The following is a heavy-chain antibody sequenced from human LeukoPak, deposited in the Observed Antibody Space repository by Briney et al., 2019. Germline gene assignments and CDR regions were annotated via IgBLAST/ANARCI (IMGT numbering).Heavy chain of an antibody. CDR2: ISSSGSTI. CDR1: GFTFSSYE. J-gene: IGHJ3*02. D-gene: IGHD1-1*01. Sequence: PGGSLRLSCAASGFTFSSYEMNWVRQAPGKGLEWVSYISSSGSTIYYADSVKGRFTISRDNSKNTLYLQMNSLRAEDTAVYYCARGNYDAFDIWGQGTMVTVSS. CDR3: ARGNYDAFDI. V-gene: IGHV3-48*03.